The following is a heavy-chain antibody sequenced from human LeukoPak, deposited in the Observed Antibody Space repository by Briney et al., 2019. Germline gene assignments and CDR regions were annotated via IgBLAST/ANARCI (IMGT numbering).Heavy chain of an antibody. CDR1: GVSISSYY. J-gene: IGHJ4*02. V-gene: IGHV4-4*09. Sequence: SETLSLTCTVSGVSISSYYWSWIRQPPGKGLEWIGSIYTTGATRYNPSLKSRVTISVDTSKNQFSLKLSSVTAADTAVYYCARATPVGGVRFDYWGQGTLVTVSS. CDR2: IYTTGAT. CDR3: ARATPVGGVRFDY. D-gene: IGHD3-16*01.